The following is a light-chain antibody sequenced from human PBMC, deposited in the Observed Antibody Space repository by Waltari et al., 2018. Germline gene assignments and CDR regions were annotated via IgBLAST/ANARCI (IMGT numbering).Light chain of an antibody. CDR3: SSYTTSGTFGVV. CDR2: DVS. Sequence: QSALTQPASVSGSPGQSITISCAGGSSDIGAYNYVSWYQHHPGKAPTVLIYDVSNRPPGFWTRFSGSKSANTASLTISGLQADDEALYYCSSYTTSGTFGVVFGGGTKLTVL. J-gene: IGLJ3*02. CDR1: SSDIGAYNY. V-gene: IGLV2-14*03.